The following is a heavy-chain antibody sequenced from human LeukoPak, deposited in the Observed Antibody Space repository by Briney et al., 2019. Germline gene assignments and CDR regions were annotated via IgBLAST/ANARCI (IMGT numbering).Heavy chain of an antibody. D-gene: IGHD3-3*01. Sequence: GGSLRLSCAASGFTFSSYAMSWVRQAPGKGLEWVSAISGSGGSTYYAGSVKGRFTISRDNSKNTLYLQMNSLRAEDTAVYYCANGYDFWSGYWDRRSYFDYWGQGTLVTVSS. V-gene: IGHV3-23*01. J-gene: IGHJ4*02. CDR1: GFTFSSYA. CDR2: ISGSGGST. CDR3: ANGYDFWSGYWDRRSYFDY.